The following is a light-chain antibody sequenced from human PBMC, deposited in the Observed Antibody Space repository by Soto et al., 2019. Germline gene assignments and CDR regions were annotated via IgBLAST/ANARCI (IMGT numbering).Light chain of an antibody. J-gene: IGKJ5*01. CDR2: AAS. V-gene: IGKV3-20*01. CDR3: QYYGNSRIT. Sequence: IVLTQSQGTLSLSPGERATLSCRASQTVNSDYLTWYQQKHGQAPRLXIYAASSGATGIPDRFSGSGSETDFTLTINRLETEDFAVYYCQYYGNSRITFGQGTRLEIK. CDR1: QTVNSDY.